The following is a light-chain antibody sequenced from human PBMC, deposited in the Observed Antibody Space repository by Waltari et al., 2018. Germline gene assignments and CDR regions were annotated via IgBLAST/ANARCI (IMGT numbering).Light chain of an antibody. CDR1: NNDIGYYNF. CDR2: DVT. CDR3: ASYTSTNTVV. J-gene: IGLJ2*01. Sequence: QSALTQPASVSGSPGQSITISCTGTNNDIGYYNFVSWYQRHPVKAPKLMIFDVTRWSAGVSHRLSGSKSGNTASLTISGLQPEDEADYFCASYTSTNTVVFGGGTRVTVL. V-gene: IGLV2-14*01.